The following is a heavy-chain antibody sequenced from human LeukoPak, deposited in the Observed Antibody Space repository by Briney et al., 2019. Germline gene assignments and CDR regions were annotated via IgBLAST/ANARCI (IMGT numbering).Heavy chain of an antibody. CDR2: VDPSGNT. D-gene: IGHD4-17*01. CDR3: ATVRVSHYGDWFFDY. Sequence: PSETLSLTCTVSAYSVTSDYFWGWIRQPPGKGLEWIGNVDPSGNTYYNPSLKSRATISLDTSKKDFSLKLTSVTAADTAIYYCATVRVSHYGDWFFDYWGQGTLVTVSS. CDR1: AYSVTSDYF. J-gene: IGHJ4*02. V-gene: IGHV4-38-2*02.